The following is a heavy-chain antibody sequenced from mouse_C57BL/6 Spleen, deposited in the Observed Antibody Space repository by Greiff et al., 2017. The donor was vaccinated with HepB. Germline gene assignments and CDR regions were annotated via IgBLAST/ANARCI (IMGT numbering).Heavy chain of an antibody. J-gene: IGHJ2*01. CDR3: ARWNYCSSFYYLDY. V-gene: IGHV1-4*01. CDR2: INPSSGYT. D-gene: IGHD1-1*01. Sequence: VQLQQSGAELARPGASVKMSCKASGYTFTSYTMHWVKQRPGQGLEWIGYINPSSGYTKYNEKFKDKATLTADKASSTAYMQLSSLTSEDAAVYYAARWNYCSSFYYLDYWGQGTTLTVSS. CDR1: GYTFTSYT.